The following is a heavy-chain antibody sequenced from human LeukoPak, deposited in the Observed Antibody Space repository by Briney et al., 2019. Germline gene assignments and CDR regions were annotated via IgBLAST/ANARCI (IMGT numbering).Heavy chain of an antibody. Sequence: GESLKISCKGSGYSFTSYWIGWVRQMPGKGLEWMGIIYPGDSDTRYSPSFQGQVTISADKSISTAYLQWSSLKASATAMYYCARSLVYDSSGYYVTDAFDIWGQGTMVTVSS. CDR2: IYPGDSDT. D-gene: IGHD3-22*01. CDR1: GYSFTSYW. CDR3: ARSLVYDSSGYYVTDAFDI. J-gene: IGHJ3*02. V-gene: IGHV5-51*01.